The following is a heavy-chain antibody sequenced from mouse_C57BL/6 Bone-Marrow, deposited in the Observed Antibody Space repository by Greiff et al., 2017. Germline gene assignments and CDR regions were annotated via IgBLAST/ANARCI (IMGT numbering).Heavy chain of an antibody. J-gene: IGHJ1*03. CDR3: VRSHYYGSRDWYFDV. Sequence: DVKLVESGGGLVQPKGSLKLSCAASGFSFNTYAMNWVRQAPGKGLEWVARIRSKSNNYATYYADSVKDRFTISRDDSESMLYLQMNNLKTEDTAMYYCVRSHYYGSRDWYFDVWGTGTTVTVSS. D-gene: IGHD1-1*01. CDR2: IRSKSNNYAT. V-gene: IGHV10-1*01. CDR1: GFSFNTYA.